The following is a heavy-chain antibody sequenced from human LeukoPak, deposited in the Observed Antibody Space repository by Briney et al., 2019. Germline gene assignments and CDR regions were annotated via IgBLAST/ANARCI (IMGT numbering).Heavy chain of an antibody. J-gene: IGHJ6*04. D-gene: IGHD1-14*01. V-gene: IGHV6-1*01. CDR1: GDSVSRTSAA. CDR3: AREAGRKMDV. Sequence: SQTLSLTCAISGDSVSRTSAAWNWIRQPPSRGLEWLGRTYYRSKWYNDYAVSVKSRISINPDTSMNQFSLQLNSVTPEDTAVYYCAREAGRKMDVWGKGTTVTVSP. CDR2: TYYRSKWYN.